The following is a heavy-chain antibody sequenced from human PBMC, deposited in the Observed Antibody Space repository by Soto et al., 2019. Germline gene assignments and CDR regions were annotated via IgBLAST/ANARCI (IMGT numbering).Heavy chain of an antibody. V-gene: IGHV3-30-3*01. CDR3: ARAATRGYDFSHGHDMDV. CDR2: ISYDGSNK. J-gene: IGHJ6*02. D-gene: IGHD5-12*01. CDR1: GFTFSSYA. Sequence: SLELSCAASGFTFSSYAMHWVRQAPGKGLEWVAVISYDGSNKYYADSVKGRFTISRDNSKNTLYLQRNSLRAEDTAVYYCARAATRGYDFSHGHDMDVWGQGTTVTVS.